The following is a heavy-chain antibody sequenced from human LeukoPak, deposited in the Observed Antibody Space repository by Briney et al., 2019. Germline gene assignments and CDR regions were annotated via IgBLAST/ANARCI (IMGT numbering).Heavy chain of an antibody. CDR1: GFTFSSYS. J-gene: IGHJ4*02. D-gene: IGHD6-19*01. CDR3: ARLNLFLAVAGPAVDY. CDR2: ISSSSSYI. Sequence: PGGSLRLSCAASGFTFSSYSMNWVRQAPGKGLEWVSSISSSSSYIYYADSVKGRFTISRDNAKNSLYLRMNSLRAEDTAVYYCARLNLFLAVAGPAVDYWGQGTLVTVSS. V-gene: IGHV3-21*04.